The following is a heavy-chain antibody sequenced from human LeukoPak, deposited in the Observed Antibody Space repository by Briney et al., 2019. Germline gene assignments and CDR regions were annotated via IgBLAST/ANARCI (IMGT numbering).Heavy chain of an antibody. CDR2: ISAYNGNT. CDR3: ARDIVVVVAATPTSWFDP. J-gene: IGHJ5*02. Sequence: GASVKVSCKASGYTFTSYGISWVRQAPGQGLEWMGWISAYNGNTNYAQKLQGRVTMTTGTSTSTAYMELRSLRSGDTAVYYCARDIVVVVAATPTSWFDPWGQGTLVTVSS. D-gene: IGHD2-15*01. CDR1: GYTFTSYG. V-gene: IGHV1-18*01.